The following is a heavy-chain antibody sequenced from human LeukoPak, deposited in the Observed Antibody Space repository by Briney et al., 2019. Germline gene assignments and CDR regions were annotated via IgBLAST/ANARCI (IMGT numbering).Heavy chain of an antibody. CDR2: ISWNSGSI. J-gene: IGHJ4*02. Sequence: PGRSLRLSCAASGFTFDDYAMHWVRQAPGKGLEWVSGISWNSGSIGYADSVKGRFTISRDNAKNSLYLQMNSLRAEDTALYYCAKDMVRFTFGGVIDYWGQGTLVTVSS. D-gene: IGHD3-16*02. CDR3: AKDMVRFTFGGVIDY. CDR1: GFTFDDYA. V-gene: IGHV3-9*01.